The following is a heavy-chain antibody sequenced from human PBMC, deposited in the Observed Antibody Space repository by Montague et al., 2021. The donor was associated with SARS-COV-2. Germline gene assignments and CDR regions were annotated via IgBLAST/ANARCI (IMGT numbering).Heavy chain of an antibody. CDR2: IYTSGST. J-gene: IGHJ3*02. Sequence: TLSLTCTVSGGSISSGSYYWSWIRQPAGKGLEWIGRIYTSGSTNYNPSLKSRVTISVDTSKNPFSLKLSSVTAADTAVYYCARVPPYYYDSRGYYSGAFDIWGQGTMVTVSS. D-gene: IGHD3-22*01. V-gene: IGHV4-61*02. CDR1: GGSISSGSYY. CDR3: ARVPPYYYDSRGYYSGAFDI.